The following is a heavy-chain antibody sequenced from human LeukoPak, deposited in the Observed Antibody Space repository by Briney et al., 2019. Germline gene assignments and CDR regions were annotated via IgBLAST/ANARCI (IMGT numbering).Heavy chain of an antibody. CDR3: ARDGDYDWYFDL. Sequence: SETLSLTCTVSGGSISGHYWSRIRQPPGKGLEWIGYIYYSGSTNYNPSLKSRTTISLDTSKSQFSLKLNSVTAADTAVYYCARDGDYDWYFDLWGRGTLVTVSS. CDR2: IYYSGST. CDR1: GGSISGHY. D-gene: IGHD4-17*01. V-gene: IGHV4-59*11. J-gene: IGHJ2*01.